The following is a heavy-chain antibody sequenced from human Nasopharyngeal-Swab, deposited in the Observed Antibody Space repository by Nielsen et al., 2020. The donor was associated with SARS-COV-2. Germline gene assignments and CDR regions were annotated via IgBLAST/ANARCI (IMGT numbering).Heavy chain of an antibody. CDR3: AKAITMVRGVTYGMDV. V-gene: IGHV3-9*01. CDR2: ISWNSGSI. Sequence: GGSLRLSCAASGFTFDDYAMHWVRQAPGKGLEWVSGISWNSGSIGYADSVKGRFTISRDNAKNSLYLQMSSLRAEDTALYYCAKAITMVRGVTYGMDVWGQGTTVTVSS. CDR1: GFTFDDYA. D-gene: IGHD3-10*01. J-gene: IGHJ6*02.